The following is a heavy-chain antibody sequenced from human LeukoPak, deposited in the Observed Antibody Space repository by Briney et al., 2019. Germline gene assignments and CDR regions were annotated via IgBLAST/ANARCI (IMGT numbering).Heavy chain of an antibody. V-gene: IGHV4-59*12. CDR3: ARFCDGGRCPDY. J-gene: IGHJ4*02. CDR1: AGSISSYY. CDR2: IHYSGSN. D-gene: IGHD2-15*01. Sequence: PSETPSLTCTVSAGSISSYYWTWIRQAPGKGLEWIGYIHYSGSNNYNPSLKSRVTISLDTSKNQVSLRLYSVTAADTAVYYCARFCDGGRCPDYRGQGTLVTVSS.